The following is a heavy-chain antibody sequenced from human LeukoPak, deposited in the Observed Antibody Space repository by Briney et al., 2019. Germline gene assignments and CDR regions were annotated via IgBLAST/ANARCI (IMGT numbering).Heavy chain of an antibody. J-gene: IGHJ6*03. CDR1: GFTFSSYW. D-gene: IGHD4-17*01. Sequence: PGGSLRLSCAASGFTFSSYWLSWVRQAPGKGLEWVANIKQDGSEKYYVDSVKGRFTISRDNAKNSLYLQMNSLRAEDTAVYYCARHTVTYYYYYMDVWGKGTTVTVSS. V-gene: IGHV3-7*01. CDR2: IKQDGSEK. CDR3: ARHTVTYYYYYMDV.